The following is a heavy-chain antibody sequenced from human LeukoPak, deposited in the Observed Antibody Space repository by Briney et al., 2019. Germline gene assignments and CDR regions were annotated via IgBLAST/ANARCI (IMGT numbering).Heavy chain of an antibody. D-gene: IGHD3-22*01. V-gene: IGHV5-51*01. CDR1: EYTFTNYW. Sequence: GESLKISCKGSEYTFTNYWIGCVRQTSDKGLELVAFIYPRDSDTRYNPSFQGHVTISADKSTNTAYLLWSSLQASDTAMYYCARSTSAYYSADYWGQGTLVTVSS. J-gene: IGHJ4*02. CDR2: IYPRDSDT. CDR3: ARSTSAYYSADY.